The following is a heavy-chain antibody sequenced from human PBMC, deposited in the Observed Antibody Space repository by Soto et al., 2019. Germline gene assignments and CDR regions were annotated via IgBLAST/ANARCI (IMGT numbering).Heavy chain of an antibody. J-gene: IGHJ6*03. V-gene: IGHV3-33*01. CDR2: IWYDGTNK. Sequence: QVQLVESGGGVVQPGRSLRLSCAASGFSLSNYGIHWVRQAPGKGLERVAVIWYDGTNKAYADSVKGRFAISRDISKNTVYLQMNSLRAEDTAVYYCARDQPGGMDNYFYYMDVWGKGTTVTVSS. CDR1: GFSLSNYG. D-gene: IGHD2-2*03. CDR3: ARDQPGGMDNYFYYMDV.